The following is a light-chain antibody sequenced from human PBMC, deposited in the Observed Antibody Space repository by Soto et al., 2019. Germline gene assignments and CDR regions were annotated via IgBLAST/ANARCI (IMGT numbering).Light chain of an antibody. CDR3: CSYAGSSSVL. V-gene: IGLV2-23*02. CDR1: SSDVGSYNL. Sequence: QSALTQPASVSGSPGQSITISCTGTSSDVGSYNLVSWYQHRPGKAPQLMIYEVNKRPSGVSDRFSGSKSGNTASLTVSGLQAEDEAAYYGCSYAGSSSVLFGGGTKLTV. J-gene: IGLJ2*01. CDR2: EVN.